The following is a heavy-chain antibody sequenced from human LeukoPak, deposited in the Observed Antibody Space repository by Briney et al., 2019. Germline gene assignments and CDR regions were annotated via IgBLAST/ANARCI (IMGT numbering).Heavy chain of an antibody. CDR1: GDSISYYY. Sequence: SETLSLTCTVSGDSISYYYWSWIRQPAGKGLEWIGRIYSDGSTNYNPSLKSRVTMSLDTSKNQFSLKLNSVTAADTAVYYCARALLDFDWLLPATFDIWGQGTLVTVSS. CDR2: IYSDGST. V-gene: IGHV4-4*07. J-gene: IGHJ3*02. CDR3: ARALLDFDWLLPATFDI. D-gene: IGHD3-9*01.